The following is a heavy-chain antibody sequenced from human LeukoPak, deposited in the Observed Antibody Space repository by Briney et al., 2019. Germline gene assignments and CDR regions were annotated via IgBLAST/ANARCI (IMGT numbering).Heavy chain of an antibody. CDR1: GFTFSSYS. J-gene: IGHJ4*02. CDR3: AREYGEGYYDY. V-gene: IGHV3-21*01. D-gene: IGHD3-22*01. Sequence: GGSLRLSCAASGFTFSSYSMNWVRQAPGKGPEWVSSISSSSSYIYYADSVKGRFTISRDNAKNSLYLQMNSLRAEDTAVYYCAREYGEGYYDYWGQGTLVTVSS. CDR2: ISSSSSYI.